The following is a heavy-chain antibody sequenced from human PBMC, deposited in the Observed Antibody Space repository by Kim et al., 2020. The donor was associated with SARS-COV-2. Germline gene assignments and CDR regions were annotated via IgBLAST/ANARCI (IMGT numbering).Heavy chain of an antibody. Sequence: YYSGSTNTNPSFKRRVTISVDTAKNQFSLKLSCVTAADTAVYYCASGFDVWGKGTTVTVSS. V-gene: IGHV4-59*09. CDR2: YYSGST. CDR3: ASGFDV. J-gene: IGHJ6*04.